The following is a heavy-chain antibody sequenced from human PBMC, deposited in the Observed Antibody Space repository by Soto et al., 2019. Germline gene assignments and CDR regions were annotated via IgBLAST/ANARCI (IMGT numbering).Heavy chain of an antibody. Sequence: GGSLRLSCAASGFTFSSYAMRWVRQAPGKGLEWVAVISYDGSNKYYADSVKGRFTISRDNSKNTLYLQMNSLRAEDTAVYYCARSYVSSPYYYYGMDVWGQGTTVTVSS. V-gene: IGHV3-30-3*01. CDR3: ARSYVSSPYYYYGMDV. CDR2: ISYDGSNK. CDR1: GFTFSSYA. D-gene: IGHD3-16*01. J-gene: IGHJ6*02.